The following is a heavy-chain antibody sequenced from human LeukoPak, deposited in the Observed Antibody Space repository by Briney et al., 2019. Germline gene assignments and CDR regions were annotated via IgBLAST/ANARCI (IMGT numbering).Heavy chain of an antibody. CDR1: GFTFSSYA. Sequence: GGSLRLSCAASGFTFSSYAMSWVRQAPGKGLEWVSALSGSGDSTYYADSVKGRFTISRDNSKNTLYLQMNNLRAEDTAVYYCAKAPYGSGSYYSVYWGQGTLVTVSS. CDR2: LSGSGDST. CDR3: AKAPYGSGSYYSVY. J-gene: IGHJ4*02. V-gene: IGHV3-23*01. D-gene: IGHD3-10*01.